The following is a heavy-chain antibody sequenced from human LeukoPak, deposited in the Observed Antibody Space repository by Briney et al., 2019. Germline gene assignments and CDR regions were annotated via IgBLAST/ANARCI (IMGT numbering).Heavy chain of an antibody. Sequence: ETLSLTCAVYGGSFSGYYWSWIRQPPGKGLEWVGRIKSKTDGGTTDYAAPVKGRFTISRDDSKNTLYLQMNSLKTEDTAVYYCTTDPSHPWGQGTLVTVSS. V-gene: IGHV3-15*01. CDR1: GGSFSGYY. CDR3: TTDPSHP. J-gene: IGHJ5*02. CDR2: IKSKTDGGTT.